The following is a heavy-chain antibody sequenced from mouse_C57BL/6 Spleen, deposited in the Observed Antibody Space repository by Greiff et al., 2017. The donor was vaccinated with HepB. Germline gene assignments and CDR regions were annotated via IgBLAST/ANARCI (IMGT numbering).Heavy chain of an antibody. CDR1: GYTFTSYW. Sequence: QVQLQQPGAELVKPGASVKMSCKASGYTFTSYWITWVKQRPGQGLERIGDIYPGSGSTNYNEKFKSKATLTVDTSSSTAYMQLSSLTSEDSAVYYCARKGHYYGSSYRYFDVWGTGTTVTVSS. J-gene: IGHJ1*03. CDR2: IYPGSGST. CDR3: ARKGHYYGSSYRYFDV. D-gene: IGHD1-1*01. V-gene: IGHV1-55*01.